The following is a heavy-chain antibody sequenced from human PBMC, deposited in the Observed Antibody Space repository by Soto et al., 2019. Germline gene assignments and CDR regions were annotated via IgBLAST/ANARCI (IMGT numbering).Heavy chain of an antibody. Sequence: PSETLSLTCSVSVGSVSNKAYYLSWIRQPPGKRLEWIGYVYYSWTTNYNPSLKSRVTISVDLSKNQFSLRLSSVATSDTALYYCATTTVAPNTLWTRYSFDYWGKGSRLTVSS. CDR1: VGSVSNKAYY. D-gene: IGHD4-17*01. J-gene: IGHJ4*02. CDR2: VYYSWTT. CDR3: ATTTVAPNTLWTRYSFDY. V-gene: IGHV4-61*08.